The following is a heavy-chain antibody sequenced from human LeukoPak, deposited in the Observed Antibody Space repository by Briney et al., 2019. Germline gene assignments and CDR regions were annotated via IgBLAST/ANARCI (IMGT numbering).Heavy chain of an antibody. CDR2: INAGNGNT. CDR3: ARFAYYDSSGYYFDY. Sequence: ASVKVSCKASGYTFTSYAMHWVRQAPGQRLEWMGWINAGNGNTKYSQEFQGRVTITRDTSASTAYMELSSLRSEDMAVYYCARFAYYDSSGYYFDYWGQGTLVTVSS. V-gene: IGHV1-3*03. CDR1: GYTFTSYA. J-gene: IGHJ4*02. D-gene: IGHD3-22*01.